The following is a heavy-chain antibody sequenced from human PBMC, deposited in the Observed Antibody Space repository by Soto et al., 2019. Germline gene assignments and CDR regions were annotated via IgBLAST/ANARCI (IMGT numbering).Heavy chain of an antibody. CDR1: GGTFSTYS. CDR3: TIGSWSGEVFDI. V-gene: IGHV1-69*02. J-gene: IGHJ3*02. CDR2: IIPMLGVR. Sequence: QVQLVQSGAEVKKPGSSVKVSCKDSGGTFSTYSMFWVRQAPGQGLEWMGRIIPMLGVRNYAQRFQDRFTITADKYTATVHMELSSLKSEDTALYYCTIGSWSGEVFDIWGQGTMVTVSS. D-gene: IGHD2-21*01.